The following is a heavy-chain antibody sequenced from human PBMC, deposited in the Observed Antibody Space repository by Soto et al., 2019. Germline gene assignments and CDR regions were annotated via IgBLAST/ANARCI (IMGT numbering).Heavy chain of an antibody. CDR3: ARGALGDQRFDP. CDR1: GGSISSGGYS. Sequence: QLQLQEYGSGLVKPSQTLSLTCAVSGGSISSGGYSWSWIRQPTGKGLEWIGYTHHSGSTYYNQSLKSRVTISVDRSKNQFCLNLSSVTAADTAVYYGARGALGDQRFDPWGQGTLVTVSS. J-gene: IGHJ5*02. CDR2: THHSGST. V-gene: IGHV4-30-2*01. D-gene: IGHD1-26*01.